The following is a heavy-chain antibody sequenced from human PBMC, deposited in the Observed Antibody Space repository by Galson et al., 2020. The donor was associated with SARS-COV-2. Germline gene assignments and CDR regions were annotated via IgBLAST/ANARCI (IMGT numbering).Heavy chain of an antibody. V-gene: IGHV3-64D*09. CDR2: ITSHGDST. J-gene: IGHJ4*02. CDR1: GFTFSLYA. CDR3: VKDRGVAATTYAIYFFDS. D-gene: IGHD6-19*01. Sequence: GGSLRLSCSASGFTFSLYAMHWVRQAPGKGLEYVSGITSHGDSTYTDSVKGRFTVSRDNSKNTLFLQMTNLRPDDTALYYCVKDRGVAATTYAIYFFDSWGQGTLVTVSS.